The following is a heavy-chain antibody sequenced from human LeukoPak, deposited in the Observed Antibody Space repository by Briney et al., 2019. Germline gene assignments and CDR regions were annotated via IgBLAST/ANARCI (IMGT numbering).Heavy chain of an antibody. J-gene: IGHJ4*02. CDR1: GGSISSGGYS. D-gene: IGHD6-13*01. CDR3: ARGVGAAATDFGFDY. V-gene: IGHV4-30-2*01. CDR2: IYHSGST. Sequence: PSETLSLTCAVSGGSISSGGYSWSWIRQPPGKGLEWIGYIYHSGSTYYNPSLKSRVTISVDRSKNQFSLKLSSVTAADTVVYYCARGVGAAATDFGFDYWGQGTLVTVSS.